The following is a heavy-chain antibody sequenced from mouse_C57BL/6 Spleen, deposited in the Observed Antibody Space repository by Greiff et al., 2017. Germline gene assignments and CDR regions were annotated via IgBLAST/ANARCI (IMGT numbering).Heavy chain of an antibody. Sequence: QVQLQQPGTELVKPGASVKLSCKASGYTFTSYWMHWVQQRPGQGLEWIGNINPSNGGTNYNEKLKSKATLTVDKSSSTAYMQLSSLTSEDSAVYYCARSEVDDGYYGEDFDYWGQGTTLTVSS. CDR1: GYTFTSYW. D-gene: IGHD2-3*01. CDR3: ARSEVDDGYYGEDFDY. V-gene: IGHV1-53*01. J-gene: IGHJ2*01. CDR2: INPSNGGT.